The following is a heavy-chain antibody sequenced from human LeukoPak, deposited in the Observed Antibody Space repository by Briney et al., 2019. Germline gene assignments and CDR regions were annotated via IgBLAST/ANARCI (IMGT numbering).Heavy chain of an antibody. V-gene: IGHV3-30*01. CDR1: GFTFSRHP. CDR2: ISHDEGST. Sequence: GGSLRLSCAASGFTFSRHPIHWVRQAPGKGLEWVALISHDEGSTYYVDSVKGRFTVSRDKSKNTLFLQMNSLSPEDTAVYYCARQATSLGYFYSYLDVWGTGTTVTVSS. CDR3: ARQATSLGYFYSYLDV. J-gene: IGHJ6*03.